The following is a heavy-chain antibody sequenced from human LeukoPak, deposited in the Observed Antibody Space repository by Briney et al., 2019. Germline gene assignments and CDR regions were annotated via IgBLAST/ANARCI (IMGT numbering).Heavy chain of an antibody. D-gene: IGHD6-6*01. CDR1: GGSFSGYY. J-gene: IGHJ6*03. V-gene: IGHV4-34*01. Sequence: PSETLSLTCAVYGGSFSGYYWSWIRQPPGKGLEWIGEINHSGSTNYNPSLKSRVTISVDTSKNQFSLKLSSVTAADTAVYYCARGGGYSSSLGYYYMDVWGKGTTVTVSS. CDR2: INHSGST. CDR3: ARGGGYSSSLGYYYMDV.